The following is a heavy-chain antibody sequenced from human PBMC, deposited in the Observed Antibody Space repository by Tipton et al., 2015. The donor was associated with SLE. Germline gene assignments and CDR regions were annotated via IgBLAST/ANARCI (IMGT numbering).Heavy chain of an antibody. J-gene: IGHJ4*02. CDR2: IYASGST. D-gene: IGHD3-3*02. CDR3: ARVRGLSTWYDY. CDR1: GGSLSHYS. V-gene: IGHV4-4*08. Sequence: TLSLTCTVSGGSLSHYSWTWIRQPPGKGLEWIGYIYASGSTSYSPSLKSRLTISVDTSRSQFSLNLTSVTAADTAVYYCARVRGLSTWYDYWGQGTLVTVSS.